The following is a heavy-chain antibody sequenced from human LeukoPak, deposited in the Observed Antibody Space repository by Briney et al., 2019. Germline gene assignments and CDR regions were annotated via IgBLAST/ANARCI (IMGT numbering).Heavy chain of an antibody. V-gene: IGHV3-23*01. D-gene: IGHD6-13*01. CDR3: ASSYSSSWSGVYNWFDP. Sequence: GGSLRLSCAASGFTFSNYAMSWVRQAPGKGLEWVSAFSGSGGNTYYADSVKGRFTISRDNAKNSLYLQMNSLRAEDTAVYYCASSYSSSWSGVYNWFDPWGQGTLVTVSS. CDR1: GFTFSNYA. J-gene: IGHJ5*02. CDR2: FSGSGGNT.